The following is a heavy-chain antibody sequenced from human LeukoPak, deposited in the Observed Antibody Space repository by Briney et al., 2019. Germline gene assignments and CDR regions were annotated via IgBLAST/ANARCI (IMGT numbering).Heavy chain of an antibody. D-gene: IGHD6-13*01. CDR1: GYSITNGYY. CDR3: ARHDSAAAGIDF. CDR2: INHSGST. Sequence: SSETLSLTCAVSGYSITNGYYWGWIRQPPGKGLEWIGSINHSGSTPYNPTLKSRVTISVGTSKNQFSLKVTSVTAADTAVYHCARHDSAAAGIDFWGQGTPVTVSS. V-gene: IGHV4-38-2*01. J-gene: IGHJ4*02.